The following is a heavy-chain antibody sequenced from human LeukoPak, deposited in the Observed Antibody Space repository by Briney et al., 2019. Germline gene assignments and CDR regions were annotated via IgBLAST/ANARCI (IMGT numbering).Heavy chain of an antibody. D-gene: IGHD2-8*01. Sequence: GRSLRLSCAASGFTFDDYAMRWVRHAPGEGLEWVSGISWNSGSIGYADSVKGRFTISRDNAKNSLYLQMNSLRAEHTALYYCAKGLVSDLPYAFDIWGQGTMVTVSS. V-gene: IGHV3-9*01. J-gene: IGHJ3*02. CDR2: ISWNSGSI. CDR3: AKGLVSDLPYAFDI. CDR1: GFTFDDYA.